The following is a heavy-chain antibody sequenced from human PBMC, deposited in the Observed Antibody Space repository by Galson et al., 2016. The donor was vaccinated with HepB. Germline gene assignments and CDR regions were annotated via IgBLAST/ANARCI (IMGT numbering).Heavy chain of an antibody. CDR2: IIPIFGTE. V-gene: IGHV1-69*13. D-gene: IGHD3-10*01. CDR3: ARDGSGSFPRGYGMDV. J-gene: IGHJ6*02. Sequence: SVKVSCKAVGGTFSSYAFIWVRQAPGQGLEWMGGIIPIFGTESYAQKFQGRVMITADELTRTAYMELSSLRSEETAIYYCARDGSGSFPRGYGMDVWGQETTVTVSS. CDR1: GGTFSSYA.